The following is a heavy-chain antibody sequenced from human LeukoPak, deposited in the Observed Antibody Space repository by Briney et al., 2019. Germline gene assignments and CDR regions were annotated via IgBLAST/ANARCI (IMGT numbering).Heavy chain of an antibody. Sequence: TTSETLSLTCAVYGGSFSGYYWSWFRQPPGKGLEWIGEINHSGSTNYNPSLKSRVTISVDTSKNQFSLKLSSVTAADTAVYYCARMGGYSSSWDFDYWGQGTLVTVSS. J-gene: IGHJ4*02. V-gene: IGHV4-34*01. D-gene: IGHD6-13*01. CDR1: GGSFSGYY. CDR3: ARMGGYSSSWDFDY. CDR2: INHSGST.